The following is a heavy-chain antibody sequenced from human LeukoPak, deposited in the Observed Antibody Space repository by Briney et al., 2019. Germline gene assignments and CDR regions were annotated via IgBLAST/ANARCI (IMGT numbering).Heavy chain of an antibody. D-gene: IGHD5-12*01. V-gene: IGHV4-59*02. Sequence: PSETLSLTCTVSGDSVSSYYWNWIRQPPGKGLEWIGYIYYSGSTNYNPSLKSRVTISVDTSKNQFSLKLSSVTAADTAVYYCARMTYDPHGVDVWGKGTTVTVSS. J-gene: IGHJ6*04. CDR1: GDSVSSYY. CDR3: ARMTYDPHGVDV. CDR2: IYYSGST.